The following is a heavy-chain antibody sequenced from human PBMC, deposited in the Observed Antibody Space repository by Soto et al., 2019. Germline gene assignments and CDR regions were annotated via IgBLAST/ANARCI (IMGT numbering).Heavy chain of an antibody. CDR3: ATGRSRWNIDY. Sequence: QVQLQESGPGLVKPSQTLSLTCSVSGASITTYDHYCAWLPQPPGKGLEWIGYIYHSGSTHYNPSLKSRLFTSLDTSKNQFSLQLTSVTAAETAVYYCATGRSRWNIDYWGQGTLVTVSS. D-gene: IGHD6-13*01. CDR2: IYHSGST. CDR1: GASITTYDHY. J-gene: IGHJ4*02. V-gene: IGHV4-30-4*01.